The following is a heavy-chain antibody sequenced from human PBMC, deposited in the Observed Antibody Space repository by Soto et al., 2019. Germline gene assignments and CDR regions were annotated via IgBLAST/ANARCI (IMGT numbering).Heavy chain of an antibody. D-gene: IGHD2-2*01. CDR3: AKDPHPSVAYIVVVPAAVS. CDR1: GFTFSSYA. Sequence: PGGSLRLSCAASGFTFSSYAMSWVRQAPGKGLEWVSAISGSGGSTYYADSVKGRFTISRDNSKNTLYLQMNSLRAEDTAVYYCAKDPHPSVAYIVVVPAAVSWGQGTLVTVSS. J-gene: IGHJ5*02. CDR2: ISGSGGST. V-gene: IGHV3-23*01.